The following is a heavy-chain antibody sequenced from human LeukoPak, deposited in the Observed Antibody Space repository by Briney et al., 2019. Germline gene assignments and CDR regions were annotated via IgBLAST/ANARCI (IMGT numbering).Heavy chain of an antibody. CDR2: INHSGST. D-gene: IGHD3-22*01. Sequence: SETLSLTCAVYGGSFSGYYWSWIRQPPGKGLEWIGEINHSGSTNYNPSLKSRVTISVDTSKNQFSLKLSSVTAADTAVYYYARGRGYYYDSSGYYTFDYWGQGTLVTVSS. J-gene: IGHJ4*02. CDR1: GGSFSGYY. V-gene: IGHV4-34*01. CDR3: ARGRGYYYDSSGYYTFDY.